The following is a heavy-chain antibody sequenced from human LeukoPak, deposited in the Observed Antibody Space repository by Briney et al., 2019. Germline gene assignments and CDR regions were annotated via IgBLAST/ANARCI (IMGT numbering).Heavy chain of an antibody. CDR1: GFTFTSYS. CDR3: ERDGQWYLTYYLDY. V-gene: IGHV3-21*01. J-gene: IGHJ4*02. Sequence: PGGSLRLSCAGSGFTFTSYSLNWVRQAPGKGLELVSCISSHGNYIYYADSVKGRFTVSRDDATNSVFLQMNSLRAEDTGIYYCERDGQWYLTYYLDYWGQGILVSVSS. CDR2: ISSHGNYI. D-gene: IGHD4-23*01.